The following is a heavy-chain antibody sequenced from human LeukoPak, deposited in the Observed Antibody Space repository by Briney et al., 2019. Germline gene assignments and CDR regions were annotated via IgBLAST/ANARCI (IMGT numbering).Heavy chain of an antibody. CDR2: ISYDGSNK. CDR1: GFTFSSYG. Sequence: PGGSLRLSCAASGFTFSSYGMHWVRQAPGKGLEWVSVISYDGSNKYYADSVKGRFTISRDNSKNTLYLQVNSLRAEDTAVYYCAKTLNRGGFFGVVIIDQYYGMDVWGQGTTVTVSS. CDR3: AKTLNRGGFFGVVIIDQYYGMDV. V-gene: IGHV3-30*18. D-gene: IGHD3-3*01. J-gene: IGHJ6*02.